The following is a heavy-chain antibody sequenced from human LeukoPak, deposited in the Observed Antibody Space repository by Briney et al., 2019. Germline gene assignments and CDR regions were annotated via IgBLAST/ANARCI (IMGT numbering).Heavy chain of an antibody. J-gene: IGHJ4*01. CDR2: ISPYNGNT. D-gene: IGHD2-21*01. Sequence: ASVKVSCKASGYIFINYGINWVRQAPGQGLEWMGWISPYNGNTNYAQKLQGRVTMTTDTSTSTAYMELGSLTSDDTAVYYCATHGTYCGGDCYSYFWGHGTLITVSS. CDR3: ATHGTYCGGDCYSYF. CDR1: GYIFINYG. V-gene: IGHV1-18*01.